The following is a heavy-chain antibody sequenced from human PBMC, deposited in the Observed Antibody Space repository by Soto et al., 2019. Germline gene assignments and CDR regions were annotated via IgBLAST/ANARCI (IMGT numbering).Heavy chain of an antibody. Sequence: PSETLSLSCTVSGGSISSGRYYSSWIRQHPGKVLDWNRYTCYNRRTYYNPSLKSQVTISGATSNNHFSLKLNSVNAAYPAVYYCARTRDRTDDAFDMWGQGTMVTVSS. J-gene: IGHJ3*02. V-gene: IGHV4-31*01. CDR1: GGSISSGRYY. CDR3: ARTRDRTDDAFDM. CDR2: TCYNRRT. D-gene: IGHD2-15*01.